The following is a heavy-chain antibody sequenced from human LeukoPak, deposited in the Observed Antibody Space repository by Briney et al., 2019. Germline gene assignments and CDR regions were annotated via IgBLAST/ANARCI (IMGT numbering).Heavy chain of an antibody. Sequence: ASVKVSCKASGYTFTSYGISWVRQAPGQGLEWMGWISPYNGNTNYAQKLQGRVTMTTDTSTSTAYMELRSLRSDDTAVYYCARGGYYDYVWGSYRYFDYWGQGTLVTVSS. CDR3: ARGGYYDYVWGSYRYFDY. CDR1: GYTFTSYG. J-gene: IGHJ4*02. V-gene: IGHV1-18*01. D-gene: IGHD3-16*02. CDR2: ISPYNGNT.